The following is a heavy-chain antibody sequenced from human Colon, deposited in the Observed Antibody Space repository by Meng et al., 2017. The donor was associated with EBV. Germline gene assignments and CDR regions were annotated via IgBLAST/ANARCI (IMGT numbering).Heavy chain of an antibody. CDR1: GGSISSGVYS. CDR2: IFHSGST. CDR3: AREAQQSGYFDP. V-gene: IGHV4-30-2*01. D-gene: IGHD6-13*01. J-gene: IGHJ4*02. Sequence: LHAQGSGSGLVKPSETLSLTCVVSGGSISSGVYSWTWIRQPQGKGLEWIGHIFHSGSTYSNPSLKSRVTISVDRSKNQFSLRLSSVTDVDTAVYYCAREAQQSGYFDPWGPGTLVTVSS.